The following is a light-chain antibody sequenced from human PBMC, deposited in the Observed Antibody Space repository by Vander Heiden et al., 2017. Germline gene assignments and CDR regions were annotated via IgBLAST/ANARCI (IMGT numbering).Light chain of an antibody. CDR1: QSVLYSSNNKNY. J-gene: IGKJ2*01. CDR2: WAS. V-gene: IGKV4-1*01. Sequence: DIVMTQSPDPLAVSLGERATINCKSSQSVLYSSNNKNYLAWYQQKPGQPPKLLIYWASTRESGVPDRFSGSGSGTDFTLTISSLQAEDVAVYYCQQDDSTPHTFGQGTKVEIK. CDR3: QQDDSTPHT.